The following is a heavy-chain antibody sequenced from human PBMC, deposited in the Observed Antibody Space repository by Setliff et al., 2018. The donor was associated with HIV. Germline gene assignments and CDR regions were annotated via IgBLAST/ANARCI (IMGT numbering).Heavy chain of an antibody. D-gene: IGHD3-10*01. CDR1: GDSISSSGYY. Sequence: SETLSLTCTVFGDSISSSGYYWSWIRQHPGKDLEWIGYIHYSGSTSFNPSLKSRVTISVDTSNNQFSLKLRSVTAADTAVYYCARERGSGSLDDFDIWGHGTMVTVSS. J-gene: IGHJ3*02. V-gene: IGHV4-31*03. CDR3: ARERGSGSLDDFDI. CDR2: IHYSGST.